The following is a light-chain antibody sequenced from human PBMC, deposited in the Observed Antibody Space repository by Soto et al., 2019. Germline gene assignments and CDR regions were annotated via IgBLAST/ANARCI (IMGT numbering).Light chain of an antibody. CDR1: SXDVGGYDY. Sequence: QSVLTQPASVSGSPGQSITISCTGTSXDVGGYDYVSWYQQHPGKAPKLMIYEVANRPSGFSNRFSGSKSGNTASLTISGLQAEDEADYYCGSYASSLYVFGTGTKVTVL. V-gene: IGLV2-14*01. CDR3: GSYASSLYV. J-gene: IGLJ1*01. CDR2: EVA.